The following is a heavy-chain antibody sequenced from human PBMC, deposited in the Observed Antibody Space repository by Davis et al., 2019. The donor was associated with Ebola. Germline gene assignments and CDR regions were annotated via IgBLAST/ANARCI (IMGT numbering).Heavy chain of an antibody. Sequence: MPSETLSPTCHVPGGSISSYYWSWIRQPAGKGLEWIGRIYTSGSTNYNPSPKSRVTMSVDTSKNQFSLKLSSVTAADTAVYYCARTDYGDFTGGYYFDYWGQGTLVTVSS. V-gene: IGHV4-4*07. D-gene: IGHD4-17*01. CDR3: ARTDYGDFTGGYYFDY. CDR1: GGSISSYY. J-gene: IGHJ4*02. CDR2: IYTSGST.